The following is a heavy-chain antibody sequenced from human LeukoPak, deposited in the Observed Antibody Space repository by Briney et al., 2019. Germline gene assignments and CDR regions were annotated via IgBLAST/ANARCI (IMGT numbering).Heavy chain of an antibody. CDR1: GGSISSSSYY. CDR3: ARDRYYYDSSGYSLFDY. J-gene: IGHJ4*02. Sequence: SETLSLTCTVSGGSISSSSYYWGWIRQPPGKGLEWIGSIYYSGSTYYNPSLKSRVTISVDTSKNQFSLKLSSVTAADTAVYYCARDRYYYDSSGYSLFDYWGQGTLVTVSS. CDR2: IYYSGST. V-gene: IGHV4-39*02. D-gene: IGHD3-22*01.